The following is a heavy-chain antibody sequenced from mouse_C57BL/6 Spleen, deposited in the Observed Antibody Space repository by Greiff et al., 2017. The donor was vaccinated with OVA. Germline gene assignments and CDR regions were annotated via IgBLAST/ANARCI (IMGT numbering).Heavy chain of an antibody. CDR3: AREPGFAY. CDR2: ISDGGSYT. V-gene: IGHV5-4*01. CDR1: GFTFSSYA. J-gene: IGHJ3*01. Sequence: EVQVVESGGGLVKPGGSLKLSCAASGFTFSSYAMSWVRQTPEKRLEWVATISDGGSYTYYPDNVKGRFTISRDNAKNNLYLQMSHLKSEDTAMYYCAREPGFAYWGQGTLVTVSA.